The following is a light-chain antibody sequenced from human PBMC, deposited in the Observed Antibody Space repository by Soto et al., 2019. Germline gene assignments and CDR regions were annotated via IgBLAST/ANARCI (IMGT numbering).Light chain of an antibody. CDR3: QQRNSWPVT. J-gene: IGKJ4*02. CDR2: EAL. Sequence: ETVLTQSPATLSLSPGERATLSCRASRSISTYLAWYQQKPGQAPRLLIYEALNRATGIPARFSGSGSGTVFTLTDCSLDPEDFAVYFFQQRNSWPVTFGGGTKVEIK. V-gene: IGKV3-11*01. CDR1: RSISTY.